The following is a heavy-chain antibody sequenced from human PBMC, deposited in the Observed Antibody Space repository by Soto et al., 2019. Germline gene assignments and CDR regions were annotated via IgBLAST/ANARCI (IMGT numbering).Heavy chain of an antibody. V-gene: IGHV3-30*18. CDR1: GFTFSSYG. Sequence: QVQLVESGGGVVQPGRSLRLSCAASGFTFSSYGMHWVRQAPGKGLEWVAVISYDGSNKYYADSVKGRFTISRDNSKNTLYLQINSLRAEYTAVYYCANPLLQWLPSPHAFDLWFQGTMVTVSS. D-gene: IGHD6-19*01. CDR2: ISYDGSNK. CDR3: ANPLLQWLPSPHAFDL. J-gene: IGHJ3*01.